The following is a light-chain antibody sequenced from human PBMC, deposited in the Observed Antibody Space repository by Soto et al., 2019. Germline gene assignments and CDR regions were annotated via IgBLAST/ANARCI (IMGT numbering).Light chain of an antibody. V-gene: IGKV3-11*01. J-gene: IGKJ1*01. CDR1: QSVSSY. Sequence: EIVLTQSPATLSLSPGERATLSCRASQSVSSYLAWYQQKPGQTPRLLIYDASNRATDIPARFSGSGSGTDFTLTISSLEHEYFAVYYCQQRSNWPPWTFVQGTKVEI. CDR3: QQRSNWPPWT. CDR2: DAS.